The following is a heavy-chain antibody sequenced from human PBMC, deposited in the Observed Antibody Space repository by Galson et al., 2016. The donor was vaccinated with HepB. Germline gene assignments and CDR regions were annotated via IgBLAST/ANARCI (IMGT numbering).Heavy chain of an antibody. Sequence: SLRPSCAASGFTFSTYGMDWVRQAPGKGLEWVAVISFDGSYKYYADSVKGRFTISRDNSKNTLDLQMNSLRAEDTAVYYCAKDRDSHGYVVGYGLDVWGQGTTVTVSS. D-gene: IGHD5-18*01. J-gene: IGHJ6*02. CDR2: ISFDGSYK. CDR1: GFTFSTYG. V-gene: IGHV3-30*18. CDR3: AKDRDSHGYVVGYGLDV.